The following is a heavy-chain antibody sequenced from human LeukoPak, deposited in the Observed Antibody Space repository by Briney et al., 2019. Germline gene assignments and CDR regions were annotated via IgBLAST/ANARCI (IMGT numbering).Heavy chain of an antibody. CDR2: INSDGSST. CDR1: GFTFSSYW. CDR3: ARDRETDILTGFYYYYGMDV. J-gene: IGHJ6*04. D-gene: IGHD3-9*01. V-gene: IGHV3-74*01. Sequence: GGSLRLSCAASGFTFSSYWMHWVRQAPGKGLVWVSRINSDGSSTSYADSVKGRFTISRDNAKNTLYLQMNSLRAEDTAVYYCARDRETDILTGFYYYYGMDVWVKGTTVTVSS.